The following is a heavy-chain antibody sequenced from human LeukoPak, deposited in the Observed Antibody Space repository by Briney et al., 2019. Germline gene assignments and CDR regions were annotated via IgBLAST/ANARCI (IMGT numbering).Heavy chain of an antibody. D-gene: IGHD2-2*01. J-gene: IGHJ3*02. Sequence: ASXXVSCKASGYTFGSCDINWVRQATGQGLEWMGWMNPNSGDTGSAQNFQGRVTFTRDTSISTAYMELSSLTSEDTAVYYCTRDMRGTPAADDAFDIWGQGTMVTVSS. CDR3: TRDMRGTPAADDAFDI. CDR2: MNPNSGDT. V-gene: IGHV1-8*03. CDR1: GYTFGSCD.